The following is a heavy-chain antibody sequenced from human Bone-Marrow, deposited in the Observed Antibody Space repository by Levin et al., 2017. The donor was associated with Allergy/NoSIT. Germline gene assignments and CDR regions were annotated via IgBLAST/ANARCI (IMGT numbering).Heavy chain of an antibody. CDR3: VRDGKYSSYVYFDS. D-gene: IGHD6-6*01. CDR2: IFPRDGTT. Sequence: AASVKVSCKASGYTFDTYYIHWVRQAPGQGLEWIGMIFPRDGTTRYTRKWQGRVSMTRDTATATVHMEMSSLTSDDTALYFCVRDGKYSSYVYFDSWGLGTLVIVSS. CDR1: GYTFDTYY. V-gene: IGHV1-46*02. J-gene: IGHJ4*02.